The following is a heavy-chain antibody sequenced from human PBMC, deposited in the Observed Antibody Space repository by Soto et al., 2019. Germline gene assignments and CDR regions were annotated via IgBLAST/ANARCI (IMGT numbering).Heavy chain of an antibody. V-gene: IGHV1-18*01. Sequence: QVQLVQSGAEVKKPGASVKVSCKASGYTFTSYGINWVRQAPGQGLEWMGWISTYNGNTNYAQKLQGRVTMTTDTSTSTAYMELRSLRSDDTAVYYCALDGSSGSKVYYYGMDVWGQGTTVTVSS. CDR1: GYTFTSYG. CDR2: ISTYNGNT. CDR3: ALDGSSGSKVYYYGMDV. D-gene: IGHD3-22*01. J-gene: IGHJ6*02.